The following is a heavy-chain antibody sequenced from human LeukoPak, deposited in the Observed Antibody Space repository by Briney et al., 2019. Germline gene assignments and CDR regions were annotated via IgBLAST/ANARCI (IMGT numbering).Heavy chain of an antibody. CDR2: ITTSGSTT. Sequence: GGSLRLSCAASGFTFNGCEMNWVRQAPGKGLEWVSHITTSGSTTYYAESVKGRFTISRDNAKNSLYLQMNSLRAEDTAVYYCARAQYCNGGSCSFDSWGQGTLVTVSS. D-gene: IGHD2-15*01. CDR3: ARAQYCNGGSCSFDS. V-gene: IGHV3-48*03. CDR1: GFTFNGCE. J-gene: IGHJ4*02.